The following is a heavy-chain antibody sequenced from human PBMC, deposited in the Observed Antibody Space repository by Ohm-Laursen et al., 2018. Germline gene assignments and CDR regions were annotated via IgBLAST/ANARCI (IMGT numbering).Heavy chain of an antibody. CDR3: AKGSRSSHYGSGRDNWFDP. J-gene: IGHJ5*02. CDR1: GFTFSISG. D-gene: IGHD3-10*01. V-gene: IGHV3-23*01. CDR2: ISVSGSST. Sequence: SLRLSCTASGFTFSISGMTWDRQAPGKGLEWVSGISVSGSSTDYADSVKGRFTISRDNSKNTLYLQMNSLRAEDTAVYYCAKGSRSSHYGSGRDNWFDPWGQGTLVTVSS.